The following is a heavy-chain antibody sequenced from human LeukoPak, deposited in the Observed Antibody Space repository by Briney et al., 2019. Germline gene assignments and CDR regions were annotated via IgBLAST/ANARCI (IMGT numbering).Heavy chain of an antibody. D-gene: IGHD6-19*01. V-gene: IGHV3-48*03. CDR2: ISSSGSTI. CDR1: GFTFSSYE. Sequence: GGSLRLSCAASGFTFSSYEMNWVRQAPGKGLGWVSYISSSGSTIYYADSVKGRFTISRDNAKNSLYLQMNSLRAEDTAVYYCARVEQWLVHGAFDIWGQGTTVTVSS. J-gene: IGHJ3*02. CDR3: ARVEQWLVHGAFDI.